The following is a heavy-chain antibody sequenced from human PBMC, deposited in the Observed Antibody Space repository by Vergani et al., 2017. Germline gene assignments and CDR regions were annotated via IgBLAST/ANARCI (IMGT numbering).Heavy chain of an antibody. D-gene: IGHD1-1*01. CDR3: ARSSIPLGTVGYYFDY. CDR2: IYTSGST. CDR1: GGSISSGSYY. J-gene: IGHJ4*02. Sequence: QVQLQESGPGLVKPSQTLSLTCTVSGGSISSGSYYWSWIRQPAGKGLEWIGRIYTSGSTNYNPSLKSRVTISVDTSKNQFSLKLSSVTAADTAVYYCARSSIPLGTVGYYFDYWGQGTLVTVSS. V-gene: IGHV4-61*02.